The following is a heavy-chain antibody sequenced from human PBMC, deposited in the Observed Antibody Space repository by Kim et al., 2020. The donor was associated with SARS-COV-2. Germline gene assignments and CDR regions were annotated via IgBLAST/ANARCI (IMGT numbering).Heavy chain of an antibody. V-gene: IGHV3-43*01. CDR3: AKDRVRGVIRVWTPDY. Sequence: SVKGRFTISRDNSKNSLYLQMNSLRTEDTALYYCAKDRVRGVIRVWTPDYWGQGTLVTVSS. J-gene: IGHJ4*02. D-gene: IGHD3-10*01.